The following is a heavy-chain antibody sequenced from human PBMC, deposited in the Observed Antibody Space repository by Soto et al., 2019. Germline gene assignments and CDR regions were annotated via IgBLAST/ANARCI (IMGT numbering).Heavy chain of an antibody. CDR1: GYTFTNYG. D-gene: IGHD5-18*01. Sequence: QVQLVQSGAEVREPGASVKVSCKASGYTFTNYGVSWVRQAPGQGLEWMGWIGGYKGNTNYAQKLQGRVTLTTDTSKNTAHKELGSLRSGDTAGDYCAPQTFDTGMPSGYWGQGTLVTVSS. V-gene: IGHV1-18*01. CDR3: APQTFDTGMPSGY. CDR2: IGGYKGNT. J-gene: IGHJ4*02.